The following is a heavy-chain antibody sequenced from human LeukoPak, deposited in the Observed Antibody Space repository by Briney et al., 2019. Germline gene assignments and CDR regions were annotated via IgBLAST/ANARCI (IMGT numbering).Heavy chain of an antibody. CDR3: ARDIWSTGGGAGHASYYYYGMDV. Sequence: GGSLRLSCAASGFTFSSYAMSWVRQAPGKGLEWVSIISGSGGGTYYADSVKGRFTISRDNAKNSLYLQMNSLRAEDTAVYYCARDIWSTGGGAGHASYYYYGMDVWGQGTTVTVSS. J-gene: IGHJ6*02. V-gene: IGHV3-23*01. CDR2: ISGSGGGT. D-gene: IGHD3-10*01. CDR1: GFTFSSYA.